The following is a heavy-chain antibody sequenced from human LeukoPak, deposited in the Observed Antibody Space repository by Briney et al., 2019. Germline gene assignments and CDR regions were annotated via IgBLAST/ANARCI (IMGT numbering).Heavy chain of an antibody. V-gene: IGHV3-74*01. Sequence: GGSLRLSCAASGFTFSSYWMHWVRQVPGKGLVWVSRINADGSSTNYADSVKGRFSISRDNAKNTLYLQMNSLRAEDTAVFYCTSASIYGLVVAFDIWGKGTMVTVSS. D-gene: IGHD3/OR15-3a*01. CDR1: GFTFSSYW. CDR3: TSASIYGLVVAFDI. CDR2: INADGSST. J-gene: IGHJ3*02.